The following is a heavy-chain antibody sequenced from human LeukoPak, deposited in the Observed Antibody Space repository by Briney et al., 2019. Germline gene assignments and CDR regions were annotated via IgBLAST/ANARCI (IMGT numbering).Heavy chain of an antibody. V-gene: IGHV1-2*04. J-gene: IGHJ3*02. CDR1: GYTFTGYY. CDR2: INPNSGGT. D-gene: IGHD3-9*01. Sequence: ASVKVSCKASGYTFTGYYMHWVRQAPGQGLEWMGWINPNSGGTNYAQKFQGWVTMTRDTSISTAYMELSRLRSDDTAVYYCAREGLVERYFDWLSLRGDAFDIWGQGTMVTVSS. CDR3: AREGLVERYFDWLSLRGDAFDI.